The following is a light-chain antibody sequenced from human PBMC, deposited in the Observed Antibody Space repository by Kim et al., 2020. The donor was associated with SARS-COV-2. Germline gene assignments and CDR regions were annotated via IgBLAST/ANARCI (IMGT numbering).Light chain of an antibody. CDR2: VKN. CDR1: SLRSYY. V-gene: IGLV3-19*01. Sequence: ALGQTVRITCQGDSLRSYYASWYQQKPVQAPVLVIYVKNNRPSGFPDRFSGSSSGNTASLTITGAQAEDEADYYGNSRDSSGNHVVFGGGTQLTFL. J-gene: IGLJ2*01. CDR3: NSRDSSGNHVV.